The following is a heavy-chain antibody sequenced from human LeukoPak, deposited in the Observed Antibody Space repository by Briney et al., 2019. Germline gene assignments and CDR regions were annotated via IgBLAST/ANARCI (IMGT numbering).Heavy chain of an antibody. V-gene: IGHV3-74*01. CDR2: IHPDGSTT. CDR3: ETLTSGLP. CDR1: GFSFRNFW. J-gene: IGHJ4*02. Sequence: GGSLRLSCAASGFSFRNFWMHWVRQAPGKGLVWVLRIHPDGSTTAYADSVKGRFNISRDNAMNTLYLHMNSLRVEDTAVYHCETLTSGLPWGQGTVVSVSS. D-gene: IGHD3-10*01.